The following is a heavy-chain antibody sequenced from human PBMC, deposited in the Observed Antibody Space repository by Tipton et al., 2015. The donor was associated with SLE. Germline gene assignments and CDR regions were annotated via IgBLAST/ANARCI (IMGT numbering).Heavy chain of an antibody. CDR1: GASISSYY. Sequence: TLSLTCTVSGASISSYYWSWIRQPPGKGLEWIGYIYYSGSTIHNPSLKSRVTMSVDTSKNQFSLKLSSVTAADTAVYYCARGGPRGFWVIAIQARYFDYWGQGTLVTVSS. CDR2: IYYSGST. J-gene: IGHJ4*02. CDR3: ARGGPRGFWVIAIQARYFDY. D-gene: IGHD2-21*01. V-gene: IGHV4-59*08.